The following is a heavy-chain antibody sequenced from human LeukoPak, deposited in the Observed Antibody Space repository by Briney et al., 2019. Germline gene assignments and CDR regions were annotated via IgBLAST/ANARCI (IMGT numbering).Heavy chain of an antibody. V-gene: IGHV4-4*07. D-gene: IGHD1-26*01. CDR3: ARDGGSYYDPDAFDI. J-gene: IGHJ3*02. CDR1: GGSISSYY. Sequence: PSETLSLTCTVSGGSISSYYWSWIRQPAGKGLEWIGRIYTSGSTNYNPSLKSRVTISVDTSTNQFSLKLSSVTAADTAVYYCARDGGSYYDPDAFDIWGQGTMVTVSS. CDR2: IYTSGST.